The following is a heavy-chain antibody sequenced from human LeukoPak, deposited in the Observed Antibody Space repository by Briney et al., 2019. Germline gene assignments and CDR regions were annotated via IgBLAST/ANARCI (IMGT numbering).Heavy chain of an antibody. D-gene: IGHD3-10*01. J-gene: IGHJ5*02. CDR2: ISAYNGNT. Sequence: ASVKVSCKASGYTFTSYGISWVRQAPGQGLEWMGWISAYNGNTNYAQKLQGRVTMTTDTSTSTAYIELRSLRSDDTAVYYCARDRGYYGSGSYYIGPWGQGTLVTVSS. CDR3: ARDRGYYGSGSYYIGP. CDR1: GYTFTSYG. V-gene: IGHV1-18*01.